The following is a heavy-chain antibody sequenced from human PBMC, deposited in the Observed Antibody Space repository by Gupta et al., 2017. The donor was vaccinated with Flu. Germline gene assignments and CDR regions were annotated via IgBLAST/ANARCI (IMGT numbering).Heavy chain of an antibody. CDR1: GYDFTQSW. CDR2: IFPADGDT. J-gene: IGHJ6*02. CDR3: ARFTTIYGGFYSAMDI. Sequence: DVRLVQSGAEVKKPGESLTITCEHSGYDFTQSWIAWVRQVPGKGLEWMGFIFPADGDTRYSPSFQGHVTISVDKYMSIAYLQWISLKPSDTAIYYCARFTTIYGGFYSAMDIWGQGTTVTVSS. V-gene: IGHV5-51*03. D-gene: IGHD4/OR15-4a*01.